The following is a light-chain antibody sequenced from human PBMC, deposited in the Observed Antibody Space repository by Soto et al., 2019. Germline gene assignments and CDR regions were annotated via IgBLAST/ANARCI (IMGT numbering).Light chain of an antibody. J-gene: IGKJ1*01. V-gene: IGKV3-15*01. CDR2: AAS. Sequence: EVVMTQSPATLSASPGERATLSCRASQSVNTNLVWYQKKPGQAPTVLVYAASTRATGIPDRFSGSGSGTDFTLTISSLQPEDFALYYCQEYNDWPRGTFGQGTKVEVK. CDR3: QEYNDWPRGT. CDR1: QSVNTN.